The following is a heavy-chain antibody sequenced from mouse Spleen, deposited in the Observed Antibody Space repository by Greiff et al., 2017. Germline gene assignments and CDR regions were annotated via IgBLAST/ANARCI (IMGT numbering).Heavy chain of an antibody. V-gene: IGHV14-2*01. CDR3: ARSYYRSFDY. Sequence: EVQLQQSGAEFVKPGASVKLSCTASGFTFKDYYIHWVKQRTEQGLEWIGRIDPEDGETKYAPRFQGKATITPDTSSNTAYLHLNSLTSEDTAVYYCARSYYRSFDYWGQGTSLTVSS. J-gene: IGHJ2*02. CDR2: IDPEDGET. D-gene: IGHD2-14*01. CDR1: GFTFKDYY.